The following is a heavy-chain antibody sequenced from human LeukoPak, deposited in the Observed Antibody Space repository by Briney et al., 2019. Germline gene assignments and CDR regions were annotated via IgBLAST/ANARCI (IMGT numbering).Heavy chain of an antibody. Sequence: PGGSLRLPCAASGFTFSSYWMSWVRQAPGKGLEWVANIKQDGSEKYYVDSVKGRFTISRDNAKNSLYLQMNSLRAEDTAVYYCARDATLLLWFGEQTSLDYWGQGTLVTVSS. CDR1: GFTFSSYW. D-gene: IGHD3-10*01. CDR2: IKQDGSEK. CDR3: ARDATLLLWFGEQTSLDY. J-gene: IGHJ4*02. V-gene: IGHV3-7*01.